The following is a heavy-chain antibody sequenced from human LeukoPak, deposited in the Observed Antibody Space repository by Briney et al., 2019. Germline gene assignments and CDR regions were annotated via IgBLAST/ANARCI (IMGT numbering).Heavy chain of an antibody. V-gene: IGHV4-59*01. J-gene: IGHJ6*04. D-gene: IGHD1-14*01. CDR1: GGSISSYY. Sequence: SETLSLTCTVSGGSISSYYWSWIRQPPGKGLEWIGYIYYSGSTNYNPSLKSRVTISVDTSKNQFSLKLSSVTAADTAVYYCARSEPGYYYYGMDVWGKGTTVTVSS. CDR3: ARSEPGYYYYGMDV. CDR2: IYYSGST.